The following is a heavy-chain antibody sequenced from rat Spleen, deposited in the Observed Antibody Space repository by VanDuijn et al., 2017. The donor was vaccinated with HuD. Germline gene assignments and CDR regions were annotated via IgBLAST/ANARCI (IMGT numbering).Heavy chain of an antibody. CDR2: ISFDGSST. CDR3: TTGVY. V-gene: IGHV5-20*01. Sequence: EVQLVESDGGLVQPGRSLKLSCAASGFTFSDYYMAWVRQAPTKGLEWVATISFDGSSTYHRDSVKGRFTISRDNAASTLYLQMDSLRSEDTATYYCTTGVYWGQGVMVTVSS. CDR1: GFTFSDYY. J-gene: IGHJ2*01.